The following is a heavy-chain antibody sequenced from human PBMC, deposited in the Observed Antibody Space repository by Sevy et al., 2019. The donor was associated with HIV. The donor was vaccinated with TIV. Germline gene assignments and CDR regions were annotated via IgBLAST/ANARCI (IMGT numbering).Heavy chain of an antibody. D-gene: IGHD5-18*01. Sequence: GGSLRLSCAASGFPVSSNYMSWVRQAPGKGLEWVSVIYGDGSTYHADSVKGRFTISRDNSKNTLYLQRNSLRVEDTAVYYCARGKSGYGYGLDYWGQGTLVTVSS. CDR3: ARGKSGYGYGLDY. CDR2: IYGDGST. CDR1: GFPVSSNY. J-gene: IGHJ4*02. V-gene: IGHV3-66*01.